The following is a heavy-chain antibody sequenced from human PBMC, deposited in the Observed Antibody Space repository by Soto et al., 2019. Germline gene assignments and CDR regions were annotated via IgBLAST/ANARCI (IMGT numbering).Heavy chain of an antibody. CDR3: ARGYYGSGSYYNVGMDV. J-gene: IGHJ6*02. CDR1: GGSISSSSYY. D-gene: IGHD3-10*01. Sequence: SETLSLTCTVSGGSISSSSYYWGWIRQPPGKGLEWIGSIYYSGSTYYNPSLKSRVTISVDTSKNQFSLKLSSATAADTAVYYCARGYYGSGSYYNVGMDVWGQGTTVTVS. V-gene: IGHV4-39*01. CDR2: IYYSGST.